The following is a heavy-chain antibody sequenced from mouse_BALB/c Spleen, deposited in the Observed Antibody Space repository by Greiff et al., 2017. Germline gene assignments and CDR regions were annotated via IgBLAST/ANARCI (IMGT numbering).Heavy chain of an antibody. V-gene: IGHV1-69*02. CDR1: GYTFTSYW. J-gene: IGHJ2*01. Sequence: QVHVKQPGAELVRPGASVKLSCKASGYTFTSYWINWVKQRPGQGLEWIGNIYPSDSYTNYNQKFKDKATLTVDKSSSTAYMQLSSPTSEDSAVYYCTRWGNYFDYWGQGTTLTVSS. CDR2: IYPSDSYT. CDR3: TRWGNYFDY.